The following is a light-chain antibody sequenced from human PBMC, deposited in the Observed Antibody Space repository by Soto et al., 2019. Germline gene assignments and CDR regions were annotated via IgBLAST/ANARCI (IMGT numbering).Light chain of an antibody. CDR2: DAS. Sequence: DIQLTQSPSFLSASVGDRVTITCRASQGISSYLAWYQQKPGKAPELLISDASSLQSGVPSRFSGSGSGTEFTLTISSLQPEDFATYYCLQHNSYPPAFGQGTKVDIK. CDR1: QGISSY. V-gene: IGKV1-9*01. J-gene: IGKJ1*01. CDR3: LQHNSYPPA.